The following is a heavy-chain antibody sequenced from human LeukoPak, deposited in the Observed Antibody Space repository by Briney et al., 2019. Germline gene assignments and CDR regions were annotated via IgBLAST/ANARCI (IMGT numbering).Heavy chain of an antibody. Sequence: GGSLRLSCAASGFTFSSYAMHWVRQAPGKGLEWVAVISYDGSNKYYADSVKGRFTISRDNSKNTLYLQMNSLRAEDTAVYYCARDSTYYYDSSGYRFDYWGQGTLVTVSS. D-gene: IGHD3-22*01. CDR2: ISYDGSNK. V-gene: IGHV3-30*04. J-gene: IGHJ4*02. CDR3: ARDSTYYYDSSGYRFDY. CDR1: GFTFSSYA.